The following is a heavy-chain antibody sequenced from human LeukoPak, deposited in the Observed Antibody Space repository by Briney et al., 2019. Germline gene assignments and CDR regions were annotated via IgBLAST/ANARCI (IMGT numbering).Heavy chain of an antibody. CDR1: GYTFTSYG. Sequence: ASVKVSCKASGYTFTSYGISWVRQAPGQGLEWMRWISAYNGNTNYAQMLQGRVTMTTDTSTSTAYMDLRSLRSDDTAVYYCARGGNDYVWGSYRFDYWGQGTLVTVSS. D-gene: IGHD3-16*02. CDR3: ARGGNDYVWGSYRFDY. J-gene: IGHJ4*02. V-gene: IGHV1-18*01. CDR2: ISAYNGNT.